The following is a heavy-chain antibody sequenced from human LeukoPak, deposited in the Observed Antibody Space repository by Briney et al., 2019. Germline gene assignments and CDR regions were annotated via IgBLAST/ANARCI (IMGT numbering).Heavy chain of an antibody. Sequence: GASVKVSCKASGYTFTSYAMNWVRQAPGQGLEWMGWINTNTGNPTYAQGFTGRFVFSLDTSVSTAYLQISSLKAEDTAVYYCARVFNCGGDCDAFDIWGQGTMVTVSS. J-gene: IGHJ3*02. D-gene: IGHD2-21*02. CDR1: GYTFTSYA. V-gene: IGHV7-4-1*02. CDR3: ARVFNCGGDCDAFDI. CDR2: INTNTGNP.